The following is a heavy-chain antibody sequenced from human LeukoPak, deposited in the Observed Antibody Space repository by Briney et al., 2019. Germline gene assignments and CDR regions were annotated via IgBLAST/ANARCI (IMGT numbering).Heavy chain of an antibody. V-gene: IGHV4-31*03. CDR1: GGSISSGGYY. CDR3: ARDMTDWWFDP. CDR2: IYYSGST. D-gene: IGHD3-9*01. Sequence: SQTLSLTCTVSGGSISSGGYYWSWIRQHPGTGLEWIGYIYYSGSTHYNPSLRSRVTISVDTSKNQFSLKLSSVTAADTAVYYCARDMTDWWFDPWGQGTLVTVSS. J-gene: IGHJ5*02.